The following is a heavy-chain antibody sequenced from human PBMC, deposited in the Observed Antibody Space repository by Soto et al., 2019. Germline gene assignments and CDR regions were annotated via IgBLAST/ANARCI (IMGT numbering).Heavy chain of an antibody. J-gene: IGHJ5*02. V-gene: IGHV3-23*01. Sequence: GGSLRLSCAASGFTFSSYAMSWVRQAPGKGLEWVSAISGSGGSTYYADSVKGRFTISRDNSKNTLYLQMNSLRAEDTAVYYCATGGEKYYYGSGSWAYNWFDPWGQGTLVTVSS. CDR2: ISGSGGST. D-gene: IGHD3-10*01. CDR1: GFTFSSYA. CDR3: ATGGEKYYYGSGSWAYNWFDP.